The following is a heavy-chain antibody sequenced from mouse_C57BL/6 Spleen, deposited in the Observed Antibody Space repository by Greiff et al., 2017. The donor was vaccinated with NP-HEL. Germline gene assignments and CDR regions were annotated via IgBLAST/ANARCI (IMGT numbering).Heavy chain of an antibody. CDR1: GYTFTDYY. J-gene: IGHJ2*01. V-gene: IGHV1-19*01. Sequence: VQLQQSGPVLVKPGASVKMSCKASGYTFTDYYMNWVKQSHGKSLEWIGVINPYNGGTSYNQKFKGKATLTVDKSSSTAYMELNSLTSEDSAVYYCARDTTVEYYFDYWGQGTTLTVSS. D-gene: IGHD1-1*01. CDR3: ARDTTVEYYFDY. CDR2: INPYNGGT.